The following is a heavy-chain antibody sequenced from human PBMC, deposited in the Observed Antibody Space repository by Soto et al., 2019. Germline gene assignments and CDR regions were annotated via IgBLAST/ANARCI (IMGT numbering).Heavy chain of an antibody. CDR2: ISYDGSNK. CDR3: ALGSVRRFEQLVPYYYGMDV. V-gene: IGHV3-30*03. CDR1: GFTFSSYG. D-gene: IGHD6-6*01. Sequence: QVQLVESGGGVVQPGRSLRLSCAASGFTFSSYGMHWVRQAPGKGLEWVAVISYDGSNKYYADSVKGRFTISRDNSKNTLYLQMNSLRAEDTAVYYCALGSVRRFEQLVPYYYGMDVWGQGTTVTVSS. J-gene: IGHJ6*02.